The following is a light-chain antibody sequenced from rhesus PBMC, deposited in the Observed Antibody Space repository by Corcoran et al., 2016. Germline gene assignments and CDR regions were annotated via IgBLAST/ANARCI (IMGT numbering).Light chain of an antibody. CDR1: QSISSW. Sequence: DIQMTQSPSSLSASVGDTVTITCRASQSISSWLDWYQQKPGKAPKLLIYKTSSLQSWVPSRFSGSGSGTDFTLTISSLQPEDCATYYCLQDNSSPWTFGQGTKVEIK. CDR2: KTS. CDR3: LQDNSSPWT. J-gene: IGKJ1*01. V-gene: IGKV1-22*01.